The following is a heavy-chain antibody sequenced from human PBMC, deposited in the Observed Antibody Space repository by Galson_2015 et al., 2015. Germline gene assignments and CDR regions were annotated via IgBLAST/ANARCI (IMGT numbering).Heavy chain of an antibody. V-gene: IGHV3-23*01. CDR3: ARTPDYDLLTGSTFDY. Sequence: SLRLSCAASGFTFSTYAMNWVRQAPGKGLEWVSGISDSGGSTYYADSVRGRFTISRDNSKNTLYLQMNSLRAEDTAVYYCARTPDYDLLTGSTFDYWGQGALVTVSS. J-gene: IGHJ4*02. CDR2: ISDSGGST. D-gene: IGHD3-9*01. CDR1: GFTFSTYA.